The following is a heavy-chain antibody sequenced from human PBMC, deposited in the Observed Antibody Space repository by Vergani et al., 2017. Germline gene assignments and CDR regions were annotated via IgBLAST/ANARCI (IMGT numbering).Heavy chain of an antibody. CDR3: ARYGTTGTTLFGDGMDV. J-gene: IGHJ6*02. V-gene: IGHV1-2*02. CDR1: GYTFTGYY. Sequence: QVQLVQSGAEVKKPGASVKVSCKASGYTFTGYYMHWVRQAPGQGLEGMGGINPNIGGTNYAQKFQGRVTMTSDTSISTAYMELSRLRSDDTAVYYCARYGTTGTTLFGDGMDVWGQGP. D-gene: IGHD1-1*01. CDR2: INPNIGGT.